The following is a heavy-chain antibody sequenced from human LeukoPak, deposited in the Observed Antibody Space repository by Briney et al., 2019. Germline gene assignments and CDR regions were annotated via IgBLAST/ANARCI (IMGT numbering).Heavy chain of an antibody. CDR2: ISYDGSDK. D-gene: IGHD5-18*01. J-gene: IGHJ4*02. V-gene: IGHV3-30*03. CDR1: GFTFSSYG. Sequence: PGGSLRLSCAASGFTFSSYGTHWVRQAPGKGLEWVALISYDGSDKYYADSVKGRFTISRDNSKNTLGLQMNSLRTEDTAVYYCAHGYNYGDNWGQGTLVTVSS. CDR3: AHGYNYGDN.